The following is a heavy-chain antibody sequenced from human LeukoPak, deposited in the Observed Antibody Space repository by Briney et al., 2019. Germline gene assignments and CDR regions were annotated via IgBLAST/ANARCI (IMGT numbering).Heavy chain of an antibody. CDR1: GGTFSSYA. CDR3: ARGGAAADPANWFDP. CDR2: ITPIFGTA. D-gene: IGHD6-13*01. Sequence: ASVKVSCKASGGTFSSYAISWVRQAPGQGLEWMGGITPIFGTANYAQKFQGRVTITADESTSTAYMELSSLRSEDTAVYYCARGGAAADPANWFDPWGQGTLVTVSS. V-gene: IGHV1-69*13. J-gene: IGHJ5*02.